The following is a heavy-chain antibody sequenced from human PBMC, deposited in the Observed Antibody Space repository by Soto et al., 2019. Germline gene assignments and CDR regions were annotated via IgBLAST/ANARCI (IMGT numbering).Heavy chain of an antibody. J-gene: IGHJ5*02. Sequence: SETLSLICSVSGGSVSNHYWSWVRQPPGKRLEWIGYIYYTGTHDYNPSLRGRATISVDTSKDQFSLKLTSVTAADTAVYYCARDRDRHSSGLPSFDPWGQGILVTVSS. CDR3: ARDRDRHSSGLPSFDP. CDR2: IYYTGTH. D-gene: IGHD3-22*01. CDR1: GGSVSNHY. V-gene: IGHV4-59*02.